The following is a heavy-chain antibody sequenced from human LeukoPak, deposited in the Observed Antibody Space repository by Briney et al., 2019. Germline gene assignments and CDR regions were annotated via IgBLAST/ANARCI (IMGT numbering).Heavy chain of an antibody. D-gene: IGHD3-3*01. J-gene: IGHJ4*02. CDR2: INPNSGGT. Sequence: ASVKVSCKASGYTFTGYYMHWVRQAPGQGLEWMGWINPNSGGTNYAQKFQGRVTMTRDTSIRTAYMELSRLRSDDTAVYYCARSAGTYDFWSGDYIDYWGQGTLVTVSS. V-gene: IGHV1-2*02. CDR3: ARSAGTYDFWSGDYIDY. CDR1: GYTFTGYY.